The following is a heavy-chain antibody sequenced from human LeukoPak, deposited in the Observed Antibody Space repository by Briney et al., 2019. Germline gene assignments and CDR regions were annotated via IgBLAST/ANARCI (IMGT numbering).Heavy chain of an antibody. CDR3: AKARRSYIALDAFDI. J-gene: IGHJ3*02. CDR1: GFTFSSYA. Sequence: PGGSLRLSCAASGFTFSSYAMNWVRQAPGKGLEWVSGISGSGGSPNYADSLKGRFTISRDNSKNTLSLQMNSLRAMGTAVYYCAKARRSYIALDAFDIWGQGTIVTVSS. D-gene: IGHD4-23*01. CDR2: ISGSGGSP. V-gene: IGHV3-23*01.